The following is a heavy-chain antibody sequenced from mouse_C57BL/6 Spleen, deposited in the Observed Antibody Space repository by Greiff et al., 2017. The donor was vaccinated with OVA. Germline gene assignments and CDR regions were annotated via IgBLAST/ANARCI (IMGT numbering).Heavy chain of an antibody. CDR3: ARDYGYFDY. V-gene: IGHV1-66*01. Sequence: QVQLQQSGPELVKPGASVKISCKASGFSFTSYYIHWVKQRPGQGLEWIGWIYPGSGNTKYNEKFKGKATLTADTSSSTAYMQLSSLTSEDSAVYYCARDYGYFDYWGQGTTLTVSS. J-gene: IGHJ2*01. CDR2: IYPGSGNT. D-gene: IGHD1-1*01. CDR1: GFSFTSYY.